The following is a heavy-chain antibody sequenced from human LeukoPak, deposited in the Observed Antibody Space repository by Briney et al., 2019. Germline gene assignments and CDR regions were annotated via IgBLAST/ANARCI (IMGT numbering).Heavy chain of an antibody. CDR3: AHSGSDYYHFGMDV. J-gene: IGHJ6*04. CDR1: GFSLNTSGVG. Sequence: SGPTLVKPTQTLTLTCTFSGFSLNTSGVGVGWIRQPPGKALEWLALIYWDDDKRYSPSLKSRLTITKDTSKNQVVLTMTNMDPVDTATYFCAHSGSDYYHFGMDVWGKGTTVTVSS. V-gene: IGHV2-5*02. CDR2: IYWDDDK. D-gene: IGHD6-19*01.